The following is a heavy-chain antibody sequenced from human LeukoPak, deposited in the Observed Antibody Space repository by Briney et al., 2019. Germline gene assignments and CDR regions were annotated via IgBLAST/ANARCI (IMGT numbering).Heavy chain of an antibody. D-gene: IGHD6-19*01. J-gene: IGHJ4*02. Sequence: GGSLRLSCAASGFTFSSYAMSWVRQAPGKGLEWVSTINGSGDRKYYTDSVKGRFTISRVSSENTLYLQMNSLRADDTAVYYCAKDPYSSPYYGPGYLGQGTLVTASS. CDR1: GFTFSSYA. CDR3: AKDPYSSPYYGPGY. V-gene: IGHV3-23*01. CDR2: INGSGDRK.